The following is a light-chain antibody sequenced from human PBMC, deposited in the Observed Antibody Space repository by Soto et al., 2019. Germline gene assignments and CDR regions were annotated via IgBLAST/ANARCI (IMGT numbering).Light chain of an antibody. V-gene: IGLV2-14*03. CDR2: DVS. CDR1: SSDVGGYNY. J-gene: IGLJ1*01. CDR3: SSYTGSTTNV. Sequence: QSALTQPASVSGSPGQSITISCTGTSSDVGGYNYVSWYQQHPGKAPKLLINDVSNRPSGISDRFSGSKSGNTASLTISGLQAEDEADYYCSSYTGSTTNVFGTGTKPTVL.